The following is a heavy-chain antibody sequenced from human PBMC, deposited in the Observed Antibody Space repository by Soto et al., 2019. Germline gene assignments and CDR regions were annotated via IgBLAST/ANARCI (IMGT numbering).Heavy chain of an antibody. CDR1: GFTFSSYA. D-gene: IGHD1-1*01. V-gene: IGHV3-30*04. CDR2: ISYDGSNK. Sequence: GGSLRLSCAASGFTFSSYAMHWVRQAPGKGLEWVAVISYDGSNKYYTDSGKGRFTISRDNSKNTLYPQMNSLRAEDTAVYYCARALGGTDDAFDIWGQGTMVTVSS. J-gene: IGHJ3*02. CDR3: ARALGGTDDAFDI.